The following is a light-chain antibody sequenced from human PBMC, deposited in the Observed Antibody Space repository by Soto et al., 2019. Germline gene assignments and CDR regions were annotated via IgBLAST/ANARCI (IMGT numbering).Light chain of an antibody. CDR2: EVS. J-gene: IGLJ1*01. V-gene: IGLV2-14*01. CDR1: SSDVGGYNY. CDR3: SSYTSSSTLCV. Sequence: QSVLTQPASVSGSPGQSITISCTGTSSDVGGYNYVSWYQQHPGKAPKLMIYEVSNRPTGVSNRFSGSKSGNTASLTISGLQDEDEADYYCSSYTSSSTLCVFGTGTKRTVL.